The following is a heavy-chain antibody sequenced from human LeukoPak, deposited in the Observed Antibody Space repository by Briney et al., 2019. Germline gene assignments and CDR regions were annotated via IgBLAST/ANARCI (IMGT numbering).Heavy chain of an antibody. J-gene: IGHJ4*02. CDR3: ARGMAVAVPFDY. CDR1: GFTVSSNY. Sequence: PGGSLRLSCAASGFTVSSNYMSWVRQAPGKGLEWVSVIYSGGSTYYADSVKGRFTISRDNCKNTLYLQMNSLRAEDTAVYYCARGMAVAVPFDYWGQGTLVTVSS. CDR2: IYSGGST. D-gene: IGHD6-19*01. V-gene: IGHV3-53*01.